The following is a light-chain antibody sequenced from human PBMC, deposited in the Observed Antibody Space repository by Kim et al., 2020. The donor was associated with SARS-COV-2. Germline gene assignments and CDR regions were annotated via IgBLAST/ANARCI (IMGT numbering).Light chain of an antibody. V-gene: IGLV2-14*03. CDR1: SSDVGGYNY. CDR2: DVS. J-gene: IGLJ3*02. CDR3: SSYTSSSSWV. Sequence: QSALTQPASVSGSPGQSITISCTGTSSDVGGYNYVSWYQQHPGKAPKLMIYDVSNRPSGVSNRFSGSKPVNTASLTISGLQAEDEADYYCSSYTSSSSWVFGGGTQLTVL.